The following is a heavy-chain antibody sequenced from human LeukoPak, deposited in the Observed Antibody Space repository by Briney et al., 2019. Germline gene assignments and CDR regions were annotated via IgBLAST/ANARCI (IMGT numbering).Heavy chain of an antibody. J-gene: IGHJ4*02. CDR1: GFTFSSTV. CDR2: ISTNGGDT. V-gene: IGHV3-23*01. CDR3: ANRGRIYSGSYYFDY. Sequence: HPGGSLRLSCAASGFTFSSTVMTWVRQAPGKGLEWVSTISTNGGDTYYADSVKGRFTISRDSSKNTPYLQMNSLRADDTAVYYCANRGRIYSGSYYFDYWGQGTLVTVSS. D-gene: IGHD1-26*01.